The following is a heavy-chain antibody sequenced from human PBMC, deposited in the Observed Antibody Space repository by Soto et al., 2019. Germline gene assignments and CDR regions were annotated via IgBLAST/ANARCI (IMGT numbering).Heavy chain of an antibody. Sequence: SETLCLTCTVSGGSISSNYWSWIRQPPGKGLEWIGYIFHSGSTTYNPSLKSRLIISVDTSKNQFSLKLSSVTAADTAVYYRTRARGLGSRDHNDYRGQGPLGTV. CDR1: GGSISSNY. CDR2: IFHSGST. D-gene: IGHD1-26*01. J-gene: IGHJ4*02. CDR3: TRARGLGSRDHNDY. V-gene: IGHV4-59*08.